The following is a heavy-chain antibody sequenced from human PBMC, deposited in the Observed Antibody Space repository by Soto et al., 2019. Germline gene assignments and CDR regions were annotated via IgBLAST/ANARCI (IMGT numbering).Heavy chain of an antibody. V-gene: IGHV1-18*01. D-gene: IGHD2-15*01. J-gene: IGHJ2*01. CDR3: VRCYCSVGSFYACLHFDL. Sequence: QVQLVQSGGEVKKPGASVKVSCQASGYTFSDYAISWVRQAPGQGLEWMGWISASTINTDQAQNFQGRVIMTLDTSTNAAYMELSSLRSDDTAVYYCVRCYCSVGSFYACLHFDLWGRGTLVTFSS. CDR2: ISASTINT. CDR1: GYTFSDYA.